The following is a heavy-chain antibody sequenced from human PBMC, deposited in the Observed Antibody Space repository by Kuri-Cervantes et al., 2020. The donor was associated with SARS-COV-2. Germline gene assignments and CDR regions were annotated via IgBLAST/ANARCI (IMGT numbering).Heavy chain of an antibody. V-gene: IGHV4-34*01. Sequence: SETLSLTCAVYGGSFSGYYWSGIRKPPGKGLEWIGEINHSGSTNYNPSLKSRVTISVDTSKNQSSLKLSSVTAADTAVYYCARGWEVAFDYWGQGTLVTVSS. CDR1: GGSFSGYY. J-gene: IGHJ4*02. D-gene: IGHD1-26*01. CDR3: ARGWEVAFDY. CDR2: INHSGST.